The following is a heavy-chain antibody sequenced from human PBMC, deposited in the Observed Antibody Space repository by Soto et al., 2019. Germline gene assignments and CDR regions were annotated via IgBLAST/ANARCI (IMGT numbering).Heavy chain of an antibody. J-gene: IGHJ4*02. CDR1: GFTFSSYA. CDR3: ARDGDVAAAGTNYFDY. D-gene: IGHD6-13*01. CDR2: ISSTTNYI. Sequence: NPGGSLRLSCAASGFTFSSYAMNWVRQAPGKGFEWVSSISSTTNYIYYGDSMKGRFTISRDNAKNSLYLEMNSLRAEDTAVYYCARDGDVAAAGTNYFDYWAQGT. V-gene: IGHV3-21*06.